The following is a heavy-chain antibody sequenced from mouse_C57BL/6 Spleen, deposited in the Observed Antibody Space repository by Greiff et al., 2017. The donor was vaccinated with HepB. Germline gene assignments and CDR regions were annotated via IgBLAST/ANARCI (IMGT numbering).Heavy chain of an antibody. CDR2: IYPGDGDT. D-gene: IGHD1-1*01. CDR1: GYAFSSSW. CDR3: ARHYYGSPYFDY. J-gene: IGHJ2*01. V-gene: IGHV1-82*01. Sequence: VQVVESGPELVKPGASVKISCKASGYAFSSSWMNWVKQRPGKGLEWIGRIYPGDGDTNYNGKFKGKATLTADKSSSTAYMQLSSLTSEDSAVYFCARHYYGSPYFDYWGQSTTLTVSS.